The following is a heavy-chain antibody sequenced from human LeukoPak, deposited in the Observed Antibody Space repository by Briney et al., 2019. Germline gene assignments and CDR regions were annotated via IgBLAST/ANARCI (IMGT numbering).Heavy chain of an antibody. Sequence: GTSLRLSCAASGFTFSSHGIHWVRQAPGKGLQWVAVVSSDGGTTYYADSVKGRFTISRDNSKNTMYLRMNSLRAEDTAMYYCTKEGASGSRYNFDYWGQGTLVTVSS. J-gene: IGHJ4*02. CDR2: VSSDGGTT. CDR3: TKEGASGSRYNFDY. V-gene: IGHV3-30*18. CDR1: GFTFSSHG. D-gene: IGHD1-26*01.